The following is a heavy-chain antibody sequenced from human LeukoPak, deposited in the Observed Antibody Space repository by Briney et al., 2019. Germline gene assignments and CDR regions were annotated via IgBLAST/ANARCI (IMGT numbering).Heavy chain of an antibody. V-gene: IGHV4-4*02. J-gene: IGHJ4*02. CDR1: GGSISSSNW. CDR3: ARGGGGYSYGLPSN. CDR2: IYHSGST. Sequence: SETLSLTCAVSGGSISSSNWWSWVRQPPGKGLEWIGEIYHSGSTNYNPSLKSRVTISVDKSKNQFSLKLSSVTAADTAVYYCARGGGGYSYGLPSNWGQGTLVTVSS. D-gene: IGHD5-18*01.